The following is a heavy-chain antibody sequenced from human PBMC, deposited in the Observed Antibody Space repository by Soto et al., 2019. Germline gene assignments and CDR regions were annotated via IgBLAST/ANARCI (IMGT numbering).Heavy chain of an antibody. CDR3: ARHLEVPFHGRTTFYYGLDV. CDR2: INAGNGNT. Sequence: ASVKVSCKASGYTFTSYAMHWVRQAPGQRLEWMGWINAGNGNTKYSQKFQGRVTITRDTSASTAYMELSSLRSEDTAVYYCARHLEVPFHGRTTFYYGLDVWGQGTTVTVSS. V-gene: IGHV1-3*01. CDR1: GYTFTSYA. J-gene: IGHJ6*02.